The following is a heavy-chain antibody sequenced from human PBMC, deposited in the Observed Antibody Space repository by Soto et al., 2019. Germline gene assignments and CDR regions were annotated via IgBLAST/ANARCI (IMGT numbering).Heavy chain of an antibody. D-gene: IGHD3-10*01. CDR1: GDTFSTYA. J-gene: IGHJ4*02. CDR3: AKGAPRGSGSRRWGFDY. Sequence: QVQLVQSGAEVKKPGSSVKVSCKSSGDTFSTYAISWVRQAPGQGLEWMGGIIPFFVTANYVQKFQGRVTITADESKSTAYMELRSLRSDDTAFYYCAKGAPRGSGSRRWGFDYWGQGTLVTVSS. CDR2: IIPFFVTA. V-gene: IGHV1-69*01.